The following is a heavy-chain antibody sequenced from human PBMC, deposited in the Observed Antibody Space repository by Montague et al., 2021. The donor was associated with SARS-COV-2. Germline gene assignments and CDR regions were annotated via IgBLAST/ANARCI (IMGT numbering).Heavy chain of an antibody. V-gene: IGHV2-70*01. Sequence: PALVNPTQTLTLTCTFSGFSLSTSGMCVSWIRQPPGKALEWLALIDWDDDKYYSTSLKTRLTISKDTSKNQVVLTMTNMDPVDTATYYCARISAWYSSGWSAFDYRGQGTLVTVSS. J-gene: IGHJ4*02. D-gene: IGHD6-19*01. CDR2: IDWDDDK. CDR3: ARISAWYSSGWSAFDY. CDR1: GFSLSTSGMC.